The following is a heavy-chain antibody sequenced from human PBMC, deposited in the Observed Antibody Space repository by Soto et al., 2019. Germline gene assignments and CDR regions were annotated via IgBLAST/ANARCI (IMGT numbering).Heavy chain of an antibody. CDR1: GGSISSGGYS. Sequence: SETLSLTCAVSGGSISSGGYSWSWILQPPGKGLDWIGYIYHSGSTYYNPSLKSRVTISVDRSKNQFSLKLSSVTAADTAVYYCVRVPDYWGQGTLVTVS. J-gene: IGHJ4*02. CDR3: VRVPDY. CDR2: IYHSGST. V-gene: IGHV4-30-2*01.